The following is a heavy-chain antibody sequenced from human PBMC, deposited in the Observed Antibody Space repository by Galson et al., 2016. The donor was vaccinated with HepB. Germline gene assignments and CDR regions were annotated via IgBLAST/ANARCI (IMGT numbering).Heavy chain of an antibody. Sequence: LRLSCAVSGFTFSSYAVHWVRQAPGKGLEWVAVISYDGSNKYYSDSVKGRFTISRDNSKNTLYLQMSSLRGEDTAVYHCARGIDRAYLNYFDSWGQGTLVTVSS. D-gene: IGHD3-16*01. CDR3: ARGIDRAYLNYFDS. CDR1: GFTFSSYA. J-gene: IGHJ4*02. V-gene: IGHV3-30-3*01. CDR2: ISYDGSNK.